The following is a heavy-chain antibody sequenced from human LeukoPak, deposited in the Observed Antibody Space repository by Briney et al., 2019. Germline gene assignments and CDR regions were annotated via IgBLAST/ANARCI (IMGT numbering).Heavy chain of an antibody. Sequence: SETLSLTCTVSGGSFSGYYWSWIRQPAGKGLEWIGRIYTSGSTNYNPSHKSRVTMSVDTSKNQFSLKLSSVTAADTAVYYCARVSSAGIWDYWGQGTLVTVSS. J-gene: IGHJ4*02. CDR1: GGSFSGYY. D-gene: IGHD6-19*01. CDR2: IYTSGST. V-gene: IGHV4-4*07. CDR3: ARVSSAGIWDY.